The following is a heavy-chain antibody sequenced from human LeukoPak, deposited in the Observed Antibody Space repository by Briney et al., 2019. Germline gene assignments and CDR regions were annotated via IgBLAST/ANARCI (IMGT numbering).Heavy chain of an antibody. D-gene: IGHD2-15*01. J-gene: IGHJ4*02. CDR3: ASLRGDIVVVLDPFDY. CDR1: GFTFSSYG. CDR2: ISGSGGNT. V-gene: IGHV3-23*01. Sequence: PGGSLRLSCAASGFTFSSYGMSWVRQTPGKGLEWVSVISGSGGNTYYADSVKGRFTISRDNSKNTLYLQMNSLRAEDTAVYYCASLRGDIVVVLDPFDYWGQGTLVIVSP.